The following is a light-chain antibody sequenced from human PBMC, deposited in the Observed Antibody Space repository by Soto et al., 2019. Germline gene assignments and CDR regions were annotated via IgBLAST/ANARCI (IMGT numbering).Light chain of an antibody. J-gene: IGKJ1*01. CDR1: QSISSW. Sequence: DIQMTQSPSTLSASVGDRVTITCRASQSISSWLAWYQQKPGKAPKLLIYKASSLESGVPSRFSGSGPGTEFTLTISGLQPDDFATYYCQQYNSYSPAFGQGTKVDIK. CDR2: KAS. CDR3: QQYNSYSPA. V-gene: IGKV1-5*03.